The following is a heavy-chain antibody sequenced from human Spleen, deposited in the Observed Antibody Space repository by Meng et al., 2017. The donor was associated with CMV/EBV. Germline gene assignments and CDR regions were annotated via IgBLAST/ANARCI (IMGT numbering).Heavy chain of an antibody. CDR3: ARDRGGAAGLIAY. D-gene: IGHD3-10*01. CDR1: GFTFSRYT. V-gene: IGHV3-21*01. CDR2: ISSSSSYI. J-gene: IGHJ4*02. Sequence: GGSLRLSCAASGFTFSRYTMNWVRQAPGKGLEWVSSISSSSSYIYYADSVKGRFTISRDNAKNSLYLQMNSLRAEDTAVYYCARDRGGAAGLIAYWGQGTLVTVSS.